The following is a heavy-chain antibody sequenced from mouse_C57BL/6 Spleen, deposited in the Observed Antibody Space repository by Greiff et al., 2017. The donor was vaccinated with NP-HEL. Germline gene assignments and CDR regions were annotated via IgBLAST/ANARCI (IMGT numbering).Heavy chain of an antibody. CDR3: ARIPGLRPYDFDY. Sequence: EVKLEESGPGLVKPSQSLSLTCSVTGYSITSGYYWNWIRQFPGNKLEWMGYISYDGSNNYNPSLKNRISITRDTSKNQFFLKLNSVTTEDTSTYYCARIPGLRPYDFDYGGQGTTLTVSS. D-gene: IGHD2-2*01. V-gene: IGHV3-6*01. J-gene: IGHJ2*01. CDR2: ISYDGSN. CDR1: GYSITSGYY.